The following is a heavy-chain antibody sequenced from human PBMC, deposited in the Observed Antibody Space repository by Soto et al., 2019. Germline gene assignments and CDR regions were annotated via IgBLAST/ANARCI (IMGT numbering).Heavy chain of an antibody. CDR1: GGSFSSYA. V-gene: IGHV1-69*13. D-gene: IGHD5-18*01. CDR2: IIPIFGTA. Sequence: SVKVSCKASGGSFSSYAISWVRQAPGQGLEWMGGIIPIFGTANYAQKFQGRVTITADESTSTAYMELSSLRSEDTAVYYCARAVPSAMVTSYYYYGMDVWGQGTTVTV. J-gene: IGHJ6*02. CDR3: ARAVPSAMVTSYYYYGMDV.